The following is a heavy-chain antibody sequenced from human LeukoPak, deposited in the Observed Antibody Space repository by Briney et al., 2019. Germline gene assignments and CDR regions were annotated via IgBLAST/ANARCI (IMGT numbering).Heavy chain of an antibody. CDR3: ARDLRSATGPWDYFDY. CDR1: GFTFSSHA. V-gene: IGHV3-23*01. J-gene: IGHJ4*02. D-gene: IGHD6-13*01. Sequence: GGSLRLSCEASGFTFSSHAMSWLRHPPGKGLEWVSFIIGGGDSTYYAEDVKGRFIISRDKYKNTLYLEMNSLRAEDTAVYYCARDLRSATGPWDYFDYWGQGTLVTVSS. CDR2: IIGGGDST.